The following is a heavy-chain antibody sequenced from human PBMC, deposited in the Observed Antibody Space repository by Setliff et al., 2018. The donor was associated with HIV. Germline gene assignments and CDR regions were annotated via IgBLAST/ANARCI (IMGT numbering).Heavy chain of an antibody. D-gene: IGHD3-3*01. Sequence: SETLSLTCTVSGDSISSGSYYWSWIRQHPGKGLEWIGYIHYSGSTHYNPSLDSRLTISVDTSQNRFSLKLSSVAAADTAVYFCARAHHDFWSGYCPFDYWGQGTLVTVSS. CDR1: GDSISSGSYY. V-gene: IGHV4-31*03. J-gene: IGHJ4*02. CDR3: ARAHHDFWSGYCPFDY. CDR2: IHYSGST.